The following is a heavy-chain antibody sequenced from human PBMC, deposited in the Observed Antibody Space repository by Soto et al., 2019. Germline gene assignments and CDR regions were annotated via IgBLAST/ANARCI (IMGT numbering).Heavy chain of an antibody. J-gene: IGHJ5*01. V-gene: IGHV3-23*01. CDR3: AKASDRSRYNWFGP. CDR2: ISGSGGST. CDR1: GFTFSSYA. Sequence: GGSLRLSCSASGFTFSSYAVSWVRQAPGKRLEWVSAISGSGGSTYYADSVKGRFTISRDNSKNTLYLQMNSLQAEDAAVHDCAKASDRSRYNWFGPWGQESLVRVSS.